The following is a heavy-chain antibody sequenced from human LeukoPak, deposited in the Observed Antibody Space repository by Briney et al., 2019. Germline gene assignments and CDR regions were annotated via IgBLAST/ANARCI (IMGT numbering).Heavy chain of an antibody. CDR1: GDTFTGYY. CDR3: ATSSTGQLLMSY. Sequence: ASVRISCEASGDTFTGYYMHWVRHAPGQGLEWLGMINPSGDDPKYAQKFQGRVTVTRDTSTRVVYMEMSSLTSEDTSVYYCATSSTGQLLMSYWGQGTLVTVSS. D-gene: IGHD2-21*01. CDR2: INPSGDDP. V-gene: IGHV1-46*01. J-gene: IGHJ4*02.